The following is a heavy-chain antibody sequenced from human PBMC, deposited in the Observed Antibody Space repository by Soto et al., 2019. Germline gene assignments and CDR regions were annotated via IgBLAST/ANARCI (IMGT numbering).Heavy chain of an antibody. CDR3: ARVDCTGGSCRPYYYYGMDV. CDR1: EFTFNTYG. J-gene: IGHJ6*02. Sequence: QVQLVESGGGVVQPGRSLRLSCVASEFTFNTYGMNWVRQAPGKGLEWVAVIWYDGSKKEYADSVKGRFTISRDNSKNTLYLQMSSLRAEDTAEYYCARVDCTGGSCRPYYYYGMDVWGQGTTVTVSS. V-gene: IGHV3-33*08. D-gene: IGHD2-15*01. CDR2: IWYDGSKK.